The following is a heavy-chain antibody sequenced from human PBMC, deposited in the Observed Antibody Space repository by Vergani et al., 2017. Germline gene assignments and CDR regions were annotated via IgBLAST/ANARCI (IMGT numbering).Heavy chain of an antibody. Sequence: QVQLQESGPGLVKPSETLYLTCTVSGGYISSLYWSWIRQPPGKGLGWIGYIYYSGSTYYNPSLKSRVTISVDTSKNQFSLKLSSVTAADTAVYYCARDGGSFYYYYGMDVWGQGTTVTVSS. CDR2: IYYSGST. V-gene: IGHV4-59*12. CDR3: ARDGGSFYYYYGMDV. D-gene: IGHD1-26*01. J-gene: IGHJ6*02. CDR1: GGYISSLY.